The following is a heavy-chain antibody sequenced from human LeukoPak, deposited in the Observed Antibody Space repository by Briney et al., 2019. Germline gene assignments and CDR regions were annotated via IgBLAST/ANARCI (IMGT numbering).Heavy chain of an antibody. D-gene: IGHD2-2*01. CDR3: ARCRGYCTSTSCYELPGA. CDR1: GGSISSYY. J-gene: IGHJ5*02. CDR2: IYYTGST. Sequence: SETLSLTCTVSGGSISSYYWSWIRQPPGKGLEWIGYIYYTGSTNYNPSLKSRVTISVDTSKNQFSLKLSSVTAADTAVYYCARCRGYCTSTSCYELPGAWGQGTLVTVSS. V-gene: IGHV4-59*08.